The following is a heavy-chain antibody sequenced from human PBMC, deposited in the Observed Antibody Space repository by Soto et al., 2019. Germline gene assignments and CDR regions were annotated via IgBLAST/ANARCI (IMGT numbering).Heavy chain of an antibody. CDR2: IYYSGST. J-gene: IGHJ5*02. CDR1: GGSISSSSYY. V-gene: IGHV4-39*01. D-gene: IGHD5-18*01. CDR3: ATRGYSYGYGFDP. Sequence: SETLSLTCTVSGGSISSSSYYWGWIRQPPGKGLEWIGSIYYSGSTYYNPSLKSRVTISVDTSKNQFSLKLSSVTAADTAVYYCATRGYSYGYGFDPWGQGTLVTVSS.